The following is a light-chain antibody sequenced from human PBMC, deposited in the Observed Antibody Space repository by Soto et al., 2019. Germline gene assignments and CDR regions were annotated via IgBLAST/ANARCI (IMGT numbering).Light chain of an antibody. CDR2: DAS. J-gene: IGLJ2*01. Sequence: QSALTQPASVSASFGQSITISCTGTSSDVGGYNYVSWYQQHPGKAPKLMIYDASSRPSGVSNRFSGSKSGNTASLTISGLQAEDEADYYCSSYTSSNTVVFGGGTKVTVL. CDR1: SSDVGGYNY. CDR3: SSYTSSNTVV. V-gene: IGLV2-14*01.